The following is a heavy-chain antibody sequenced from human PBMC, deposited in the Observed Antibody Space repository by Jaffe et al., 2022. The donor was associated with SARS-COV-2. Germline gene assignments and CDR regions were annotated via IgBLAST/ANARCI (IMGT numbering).Heavy chain of an antibody. CDR1: GFTFSSYA. J-gene: IGHJ4*02. V-gene: IGHV3-23*01. CDR2: ISGSGGST. Sequence: EVQLLESGGGLVQPGGSLRLSCAASGFTFSSYAMSWVRQAPGKGLEWVSAISGSGGSTYYADSVKGRFTISRDNSKNTLYLQMNSLRAEDTAVYYCAKDLIFLLRYSGYYDSSGYYGRDYWGQGTLVTVSS. D-gene: IGHD3-22*01. CDR3: AKDLIFLLRYSGYYDSSGYYGRDY.